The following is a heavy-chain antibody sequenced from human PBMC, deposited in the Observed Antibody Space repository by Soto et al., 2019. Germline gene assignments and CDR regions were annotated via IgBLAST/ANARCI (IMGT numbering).Heavy chain of an antibody. V-gene: IGHV3-74*01. CDR3: ARVTVTTPFDY. CDR2: INSDGSST. CDR1: GFTFSSYW. Sequence: GGSLRLSCAASGFTFSSYWMHWVRQAPGKGLVWVSRINSDGSSTSYADSVKGRFTISRDNAKNTLYLQMNSLRAEDTAVYYCARVTVTTPFDYWGQGTLVTVSS. D-gene: IGHD4-17*01. J-gene: IGHJ4*02.